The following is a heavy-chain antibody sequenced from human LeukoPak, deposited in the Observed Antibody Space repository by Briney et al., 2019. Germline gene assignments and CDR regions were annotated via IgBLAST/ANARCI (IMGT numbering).Heavy chain of an antibody. CDR3: ARDAAPRDTTMTTNWFDP. J-gene: IGHJ5*02. D-gene: IGHD4-17*01. CDR1: GGSISSSNW. V-gene: IGHV4-4*02. CDR2: IYHSGST. Sequence: SETLSLTCAVSGGSISSSNWWSWVRQPPGKGLEWIGEIYHSGSTNYNPSLKSRVTISVDKSKNQFSLKLSSVTAADTAVYYCARDAAPRDTTMTTNWFDPWGQGTLVTVSS.